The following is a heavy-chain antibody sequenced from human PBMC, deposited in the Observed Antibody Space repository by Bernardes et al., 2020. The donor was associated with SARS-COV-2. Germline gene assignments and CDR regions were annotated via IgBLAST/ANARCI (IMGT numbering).Heavy chain of an antibody. D-gene: IGHD1-7*01. J-gene: IGHJ5*02. CDR3: ARGFWNYGRGGLQNWFDP. Sequence: SETLSLTCTVSGGSISSYYWSWIRQPPGKGLEWIGYIYYSGSTNYNPSLKSRVTISVDTSKNQFSLKLSSVTAADTAVYYCARGFWNYGRGGLQNWFDPWGQGTLVTVSS. V-gene: IGHV4-59*01. CDR2: IYYSGST. CDR1: GGSISSYY.